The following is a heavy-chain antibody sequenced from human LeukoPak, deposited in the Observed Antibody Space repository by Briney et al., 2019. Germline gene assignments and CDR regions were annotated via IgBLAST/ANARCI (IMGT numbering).Heavy chain of an antibody. Sequence: ASVKVSCKASGYTFTGYYMHWVRQAPGQGLEWMGWINPNSGGTNYAQKFQGRVTMTRDTSISTAYMELSSLRSEDTAVYYCAREESGGYFDYWGQGTLVTVSS. CDR1: GYTFTGYY. J-gene: IGHJ4*02. V-gene: IGHV1-2*02. CDR3: AREESGGYFDY. D-gene: IGHD2-8*02. CDR2: INPNSGGT.